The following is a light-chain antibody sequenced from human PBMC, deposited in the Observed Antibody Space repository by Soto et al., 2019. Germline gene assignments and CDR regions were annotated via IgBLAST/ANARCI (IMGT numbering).Light chain of an antibody. Sequence: QSALTQPASVSGSPGQSITISCTGTSSDVGSYNLVSWYQQHPGKAPKLMIYEGSKRPSGVSNRFSGSKSGNTASLTISGLQAEDEADYYCCSYAGRSTFAVYVFGTGTKVTVL. V-gene: IGLV2-23*03. J-gene: IGLJ1*01. CDR2: EGS. CDR3: CSYAGRSTFAVYV. CDR1: SSDVGSYNL.